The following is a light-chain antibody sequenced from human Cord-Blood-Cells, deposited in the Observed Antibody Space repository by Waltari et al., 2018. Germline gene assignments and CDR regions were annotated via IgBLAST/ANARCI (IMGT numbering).Light chain of an antibody. J-gene: IGKJ2*01. CDR1: QSISSW. V-gene: IGKV1-5*01. CDR2: DAS. Sequence: DIQMTQSPSTPSASVGDRVTITCRASQSISSWLAWYQQKPGKAPKLLIYDASSLESGVPSRFSGSGSGTEFTLTISSLQPDDFATYYCQQYNSYSPMYTFGQGTKLEIK. CDR3: QQYNSYSPMYT.